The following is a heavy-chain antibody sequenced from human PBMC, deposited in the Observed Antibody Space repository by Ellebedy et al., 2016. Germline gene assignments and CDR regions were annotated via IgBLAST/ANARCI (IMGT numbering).Heavy chain of an antibody. CDR2: INPNSGGT. Sequence: ASVKVSCKASGYTFTGYYMHWVRQAPGQGLEWMGWINPNSGGTNYAQKFQGWVTMTRDTSISTAYMELSRLRSDDTAVYYCARTPTYDSSGYQRSEHWYFDLWGRGTLVTVSS. J-gene: IGHJ2*01. V-gene: IGHV1-2*04. D-gene: IGHD3-22*01. CDR1: GYTFTGYY. CDR3: ARTPTYDSSGYQRSEHWYFDL.